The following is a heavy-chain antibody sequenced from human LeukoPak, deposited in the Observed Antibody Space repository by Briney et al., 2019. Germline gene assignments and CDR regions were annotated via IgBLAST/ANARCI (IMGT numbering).Heavy chain of an antibody. CDR3: VRLSGSYYSDFDY. J-gene: IGHJ4*02. CDR2: IYYSGST. D-gene: IGHD1-26*01. Sequence: SETLSLTCTVSGGSISSSSYYWGWIRQSPGKGLEWIGSIYYSGSTYYNPSLKSRVSISVDTSKNQFSLKLSSVTAADTAVYYCVRLSGSYYSDFDYWGQGTLVTVSS. V-gene: IGHV4-39*01. CDR1: GGSISSSSYY.